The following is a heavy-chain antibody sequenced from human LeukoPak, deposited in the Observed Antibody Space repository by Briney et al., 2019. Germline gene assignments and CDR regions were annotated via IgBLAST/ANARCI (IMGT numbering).Heavy chain of an antibody. V-gene: IGHV1-18*01. Sequence: ASVKVSCKASGYTFTSYDFSWVRQAPGQGLEWMGWISTYNGNTNYAQKLQGRVIMTTDTSTNTAYMELRSLRSDDTAAYYCARGSGSGTYGLDVWGQGTTVTVSS. CDR1: GYTFTSYD. D-gene: IGHD3-10*01. CDR2: ISTYNGNT. J-gene: IGHJ6*02. CDR3: ARGSGSGTYGLDV.